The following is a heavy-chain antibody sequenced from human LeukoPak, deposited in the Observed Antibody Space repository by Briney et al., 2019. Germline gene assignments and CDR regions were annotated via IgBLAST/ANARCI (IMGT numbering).Heavy chain of an antibody. V-gene: IGHV1-2*02. CDR3: AAALIRITVVRGVFYYYHYGMDV. CDR2: INPNSGGT. Sequence: ASVKVSCKASGYTFTGYYMHWVRQAPGQGLEWMGWINPNSGGTNYAQKFQGRVTMTRDTSISTAYMELSRLRSDDTAVYYCAAALIRITVVRGVFYYYHYGMDVWGQGTTVTVSS. D-gene: IGHD3-10*01. CDR1: GYTFTGYY. J-gene: IGHJ6*02.